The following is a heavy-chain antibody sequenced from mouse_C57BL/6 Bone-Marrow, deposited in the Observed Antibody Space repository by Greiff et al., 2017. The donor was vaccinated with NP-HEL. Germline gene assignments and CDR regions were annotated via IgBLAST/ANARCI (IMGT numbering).Heavy chain of an antibody. D-gene: IGHD3-2*02. CDR1: GYTFTSYW. CDR2: INPNNGGT. Sequence: QVQLQQPGTELVKPGASVKLSCKASGYTFTSYWMHWLKQRPGQGLEWIGNINPNNGGTNDNEKFKTKATLTVDKSSSTAYMELSSLTSEDSAVYYWARASGFAFDYWGQGTTLTVSS. J-gene: IGHJ2*01. CDR3: ARASGFAFDY. V-gene: IGHV1-53*01.